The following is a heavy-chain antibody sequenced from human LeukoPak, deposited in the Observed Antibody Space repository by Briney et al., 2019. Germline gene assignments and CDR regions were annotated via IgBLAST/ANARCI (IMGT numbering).Heavy chain of an antibody. CDR1: GFTFSSYG. CDR3: AKDRGYFDWFPNWFDP. J-gene: IGHJ5*02. CDR2: IRYDGSNK. D-gene: IGHD3-9*01. Sequence: GGSLRLSCAASGFTFSSYGMHWVRQAPGKGPEWVAFIRYDGSNKYYADSVKGRFTISRDNSKNTLYLQMNSLRAEDTAVYYCAKDRGYFDWFPNWFDPWGQGTLVTVSS. V-gene: IGHV3-30*02.